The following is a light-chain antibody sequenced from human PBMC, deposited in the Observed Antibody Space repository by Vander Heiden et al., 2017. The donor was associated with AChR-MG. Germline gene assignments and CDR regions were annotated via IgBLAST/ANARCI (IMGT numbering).Light chain of an antibody. CDR3: KQYNSYFYT. Sequence: QTPSTLSASVGDRVTITCRASQSISSWLAWYQQKPGKAPKLLIYKASSLESGVPSRFSGSGSGTEFTLTISSLQPDDFATYYCKQYNSYFYTFGQGTKLEIK. CDR1: QSISSW. CDR2: KAS. J-gene: IGKJ2*01. V-gene: IGKV1-5*03.